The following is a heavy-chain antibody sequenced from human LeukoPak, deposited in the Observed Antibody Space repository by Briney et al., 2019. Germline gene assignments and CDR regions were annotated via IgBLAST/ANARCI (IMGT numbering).Heavy chain of an antibody. V-gene: IGHV5-51*01. J-gene: IGHJ4*02. CDR3: ARRLPSSGSYYPFDY. CDR2: IYPSDSDT. Sequence: PGESLKISCKASGYSFTSHWIGWVRQMPGRGLEWMGIIYPSDSDTRYSPSFQGLVTISADKSITTAYLQWSSLKPSDTAMYYCARRLPSSGSYYPFDYWGQGTLVTVPP. CDR1: GYSFTSHW. D-gene: IGHD1-26*01.